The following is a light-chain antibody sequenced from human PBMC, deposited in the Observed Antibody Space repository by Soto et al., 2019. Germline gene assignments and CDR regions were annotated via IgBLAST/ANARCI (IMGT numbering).Light chain of an antibody. CDR2: DAS. CDR1: QSVSRY. V-gene: IGKV3-11*01. J-gene: IGKJ2*01. Sequence: DIVLTQSPATMSLSPGERATLSCRASQSVSRYLVWYQQKPGQAPRLLIYDASNRATGIPARFSGSVSGTDFTITISSLEPEDFAVYYCQQRSNWPPTFGQGTKLEIK. CDR3: QQRSNWPPT.